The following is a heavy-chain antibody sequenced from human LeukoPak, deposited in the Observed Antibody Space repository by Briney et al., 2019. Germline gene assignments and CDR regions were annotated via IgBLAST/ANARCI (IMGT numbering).Heavy chain of an antibody. CDR2: INPNSGGT. CDR1: GYTFTGYY. Sequence: ASVKVSCKASGYTFTGYYMHWVRQPPGQGLEWMGWINPNSGGTNYAQKFQGRVTMTRDTSISTAYMELSRLRSDDTAVYYCARDRTILEWLFCDWGQGTLVTVSS. J-gene: IGHJ4*02. V-gene: IGHV1-2*02. D-gene: IGHD3-3*01. CDR3: ARDRTILEWLFCD.